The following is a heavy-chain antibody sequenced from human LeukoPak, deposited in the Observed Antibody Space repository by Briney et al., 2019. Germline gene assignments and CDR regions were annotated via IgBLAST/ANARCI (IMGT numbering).Heavy chain of an antibody. J-gene: IGHJ4*02. Sequence: GGSLRLSCAASGFTFSTYPMHWVRQAQGKGLEWVSLISYDGSSKYYADSVKGRFTVSRDNSKNTLYLQMNSLRAEDMAVYYCAKDGGTIPGVTNFHFDYWGQGTLVAVSS. CDR2: ISYDGSSK. D-gene: IGHD3-3*01. CDR1: GFTFSTYP. V-gene: IGHV3-30*04. CDR3: AKDGGTIPGVTNFHFDY.